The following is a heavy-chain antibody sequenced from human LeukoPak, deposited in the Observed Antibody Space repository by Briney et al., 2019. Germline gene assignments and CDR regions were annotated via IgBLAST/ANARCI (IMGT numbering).Heavy chain of an antibody. CDR2: ISYDGSNK. CDR3: ARPRVVALVVSPDDAFDI. CDR1: GFTFSSYA. J-gene: IGHJ3*02. Sequence: GGSLRLSCAASGFTFSSYAMHWVRQAPGKGLEWVAVISYDGSNKCYADSVKGRFTISRDNSKNTLYLQMNSLRAEDTAVYYCARPRVVALVVSPDDAFDIWGQGTMVTVSS. V-gene: IGHV3-30-3*01. D-gene: IGHD3-22*01.